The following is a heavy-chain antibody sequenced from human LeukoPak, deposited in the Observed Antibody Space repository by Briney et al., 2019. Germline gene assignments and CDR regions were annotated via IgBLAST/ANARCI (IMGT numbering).Heavy chain of an antibody. Sequence: GRSLRLSCAASGFTFSSYAMHWLRQAPGKGLEWVSVLYTGGSTYYADSGKGRFTISRDNSKNTLYLQMNSLRVEDTAVYYCARDHWNYHAFDYWGQGTLVTVSS. D-gene: IGHD1-7*01. CDR3: ARDHWNYHAFDY. CDR2: LYTGGST. V-gene: IGHV3-53*01. CDR1: GFTFSSYA. J-gene: IGHJ4*02.